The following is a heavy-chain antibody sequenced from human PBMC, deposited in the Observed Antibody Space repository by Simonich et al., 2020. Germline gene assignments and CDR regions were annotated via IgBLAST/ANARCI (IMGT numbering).Heavy chain of an antibody. Sequence: QVQLVESGGGVVQPGRSLRLSCAASGFTFSSYAMHWVRQAPGKGIGWVAVISYEGSNKYYADSVKGRFTISRDNSKNTLYLQMNSLRAEDTAVYYCAREELGPFDYWGQGTLVTVSS. CDR2: ISYEGSNK. J-gene: IGHJ4*02. CDR3: AREELGPFDY. V-gene: IGHV3-30*07. D-gene: IGHD7-27*01. CDR1: GFTFSSYA.